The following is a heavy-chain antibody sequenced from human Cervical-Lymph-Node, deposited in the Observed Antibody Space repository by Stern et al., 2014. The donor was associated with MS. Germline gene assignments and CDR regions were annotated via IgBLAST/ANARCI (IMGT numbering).Heavy chain of an antibody. V-gene: IGHV4-4*02. Sequence: QVQLQESGPGLVKPSGTLSLTCAVSGGSISSSNWWSWVRQPPGKGLEWIGEIYHSGSINYNPSLKSRVTISIDKSKNQFSLNLSSVTAADTAVYYCASYYGSGTYYTYWGQGTLVTVSS. J-gene: IGHJ4*02. CDR2: IYHSGSI. D-gene: IGHD3-10*01. CDR1: GGSISSSNW. CDR3: ASYYGSGTYYTY.